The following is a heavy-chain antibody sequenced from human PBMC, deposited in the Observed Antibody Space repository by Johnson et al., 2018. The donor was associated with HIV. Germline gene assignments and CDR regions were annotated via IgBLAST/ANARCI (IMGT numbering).Heavy chain of an antibody. Sequence: QVQLVESGGGVVQPGRSLRLSCAASGFTLSAYGMHWVRQAPGKGLEWLAVISYDGSNIYYVDSVKGRFTISRDNSKNTLYLQMNSLKTEDTAVYYCTRRYAEIAVADWAFDIWGQGTMVTVSP. CDR2: ISYDGSNI. CDR3: TRRYAEIAVADWAFDI. CDR1: GFTLSAYG. V-gene: IGHV3-30*03. J-gene: IGHJ3*02. D-gene: IGHD6-13*01.